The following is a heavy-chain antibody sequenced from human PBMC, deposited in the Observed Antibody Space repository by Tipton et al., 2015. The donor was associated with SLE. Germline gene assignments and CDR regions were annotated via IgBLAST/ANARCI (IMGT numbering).Heavy chain of an antibody. CDR1: GDSISSGGSY. D-gene: IGHD2-15*01. J-gene: IGHJ4*02. Sequence: LRLSCTVSGDSISSGGSYWSWIRLHPGKGLEWIGYIYYGGSTFFNPSLNSRISISVDTTKNQFSLTLNSVTAADTAVYYCARCGRADPSGSGSCRYYFDFWGQGTLVTVSS. CDR3: ARCGRADPSGSGSCRYYFDF. V-gene: IGHV4-31*03. CDR2: IYYGGST.